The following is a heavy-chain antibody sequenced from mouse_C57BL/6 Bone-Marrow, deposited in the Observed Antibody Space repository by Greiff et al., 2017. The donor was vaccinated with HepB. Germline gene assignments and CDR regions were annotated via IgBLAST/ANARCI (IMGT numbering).Heavy chain of an antibody. J-gene: IGHJ4*01. Sequence: VQLQQSGAELVKPGASVKLSCKASGYTFTSYWMHWVKQRPGQGLEWIGMIHPNSGSTNYNEKFKSKATLTVDKSSSTAYMQLSRLTSEDSAVYYCAPTGTDAMDYWGQGTPVTVSS. CDR3: APTGTDAMDY. V-gene: IGHV1-64*01. D-gene: IGHD4-1*02. CDR1: GYTFTSYW. CDR2: IHPNSGST.